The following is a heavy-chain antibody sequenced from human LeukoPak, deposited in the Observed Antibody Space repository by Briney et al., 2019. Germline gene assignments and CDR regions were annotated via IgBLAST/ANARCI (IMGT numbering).Heavy chain of an antibody. Sequence: GGSLRLSCAASGFTFSSYSMNWVRQAPGKGLEWVSSISSSSSYIYYADSVKGRFTISRDNAKNSLYLQMNSLRAEDTAVYYCARDRGSGWYSGEPKILIDYWGQGTLVTVSS. CDR2: ISSSSSYI. CDR3: ARDRGSGWYSGEPKILIDY. V-gene: IGHV3-21*01. D-gene: IGHD1-26*01. CDR1: GFTFSSYS. J-gene: IGHJ4*02.